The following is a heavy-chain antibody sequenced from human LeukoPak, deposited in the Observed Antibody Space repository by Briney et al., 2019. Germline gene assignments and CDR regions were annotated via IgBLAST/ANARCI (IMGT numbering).Heavy chain of an antibody. J-gene: IGHJ4*02. CDR2: GDYSGGK. Sequence: SETLSLTCTVSGDSFSSVTDYWAWIRQPPGKGLEWIASGDYSGGKYYNPSLESRVAISTDMSKSQISLKLTSVTGADTAVYYCAGERGEEYSSGWYKTNFFDNWGQGIRVTVSS. D-gene: IGHD6-19*01. CDR3: AGERGEEYSSGWYKTNFFDN. CDR1: GDSFSSVTDY. V-gene: IGHV4-39*07.